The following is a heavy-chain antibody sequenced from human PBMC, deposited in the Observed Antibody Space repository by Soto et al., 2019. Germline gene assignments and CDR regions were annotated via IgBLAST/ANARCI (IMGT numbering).Heavy chain of an antibody. Sequence: PGGSLRRSCAASALTFSSYSMNWVRQAPGKGLEWVSSISSSSSYIYYADSVKGRFTISRDNAKNSLYLQINSLRAEDTAVYYCARVGSHLDYWGQGTLVTVSS. CDR2: ISSSSSYI. CDR3: ARVGSHLDY. D-gene: IGHD1-26*01. V-gene: IGHV3-21*01. J-gene: IGHJ4*01. CDR1: ALTFSSYS.